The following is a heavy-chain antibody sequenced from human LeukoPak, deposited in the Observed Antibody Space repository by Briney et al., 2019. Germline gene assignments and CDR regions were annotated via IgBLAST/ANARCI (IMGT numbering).Heavy chain of an antibody. V-gene: IGHV4-34*01. CDR2: INHSGST. D-gene: IGHD3-9*01. CDR3: ERSRSITIFYENWFDP. Sequence: SETLSLTCAVYGGSFSGYYLIWVRQPPGKGLEWIGEINHSGSTNYNPSPKSRVTISVDPSKTQFSLRLSSVPAAHTAVYYCERSRSITIFYENWFDPWGQGTLVTVSS. J-gene: IGHJ5*02. CDR1: GGSFSGYY.